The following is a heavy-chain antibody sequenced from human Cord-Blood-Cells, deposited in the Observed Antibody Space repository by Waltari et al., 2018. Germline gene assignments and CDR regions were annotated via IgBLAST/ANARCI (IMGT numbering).Heavy chain of an antibody. D-gene: IGHD3-10*01. J-gene: IGHJ3*02. CDR2: INHSGST. Sequence: QVQLQQWGAGLLKPSETLSLTCAVYGGSFSGYYWSWIRQPPGKGLEWIGEINHSGSTNSNPSLKSRVTISVDTSKNQFALKLSSVTAADTAVYYWARTYMVRGVIIKKDAFDIWGQGTMVTVSS. V-gene: IGHV4-34*01. CDR1: GGSFSGYY. CDR3: ARTYMVRGVIIKKDAFDI.